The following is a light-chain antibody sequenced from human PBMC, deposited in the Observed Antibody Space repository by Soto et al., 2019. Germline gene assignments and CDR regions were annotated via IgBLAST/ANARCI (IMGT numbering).Light chain of an antibody. Sequence: QSALTQPASVSGSPGQSTTISCTGTSSDIGGYNYVSWYQQLPGEAPKLIIYDVSDRPSGVSTRFSGSKSGNTASLTISGLQAEHEGDYYCSSFTSRHTYVFGTGTKVTVL. CDR1: SSDIGGYNY. J-gene: IGLJ1*01. CDR3: SSFTSRHTYV. CDR2: DVS. V-gene: IGLV2-14*01.